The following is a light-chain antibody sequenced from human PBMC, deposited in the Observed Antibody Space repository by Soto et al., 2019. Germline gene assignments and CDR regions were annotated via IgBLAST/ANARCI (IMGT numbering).Light chain of an antibody. V-gene: IGLV2-14*01. CDR3: SSYTSSSTRV. CDR1: SSDVGGYNY. CDR2: DVS. J-gene: IGLJ1*01. Sequence: QSALTQPASVSGSPGQSITISCTGTSSDVGGYNYVSWYQQHPGKAPKLMIYDVSNRPSGVSNRFSGSKSANTASLTISGLQAEDEAGYYCSSYTSSSTRVFGTGTKLTVL.